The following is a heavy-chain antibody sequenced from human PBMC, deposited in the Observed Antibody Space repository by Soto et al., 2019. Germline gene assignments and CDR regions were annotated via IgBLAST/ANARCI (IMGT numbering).Heavy chain of an antibody. D-gene: IGHD6-19*01. J-gene: IGHJ4*02. Sequence: GGSLRLSCAASGFTVSSNYMSWVRQAPGKGLEWVSYISSSSSIIYYADSVKGRFTISRDNAKNSLYLQMNSLRAEDTAVYYCARDSPPAVAGYIYYWGQGTLVTVSS. CDR3: ARDSPPAVAGYIYY. CDR1: GFTVSSNY. V-gene: IGHV3-48*01. CDR2: ISSSSSII.